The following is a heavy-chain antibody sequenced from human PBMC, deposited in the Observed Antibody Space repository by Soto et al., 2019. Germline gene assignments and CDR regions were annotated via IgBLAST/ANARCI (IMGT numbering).Heavy chain of an antibody. J-gene: IGHJ6*02. D-gene: IGHD6-6*01. V-gene: IGHV5-10-1*01. CDR1: GYSFTSHM. Sequence: GESLKISCNGSGYSFTSHMINWVRQMPGKGLEWMGRIDPTESYTNYSPSFQGHVTISGDKSISTAYLQWSSLKASDTAMYYCARQMSSSSCTMDVWGQGTTVTVSS. CDR3: ARQMSSSSCTMDV. CDR2: IDPTESYT.